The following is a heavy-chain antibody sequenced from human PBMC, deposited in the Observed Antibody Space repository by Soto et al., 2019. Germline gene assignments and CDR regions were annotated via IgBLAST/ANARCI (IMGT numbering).Heavy chain of an antibody. J-gene: IGHJ4*01. D-gene: IGHD3-3*01. V-gene: IGHV1-3*01. CDR2: INPGNGNT. CDR3: ARDGARITIFGVVYYFDY. CDR1: GYSFTTYT. Sequence: GASVKVSCKASGYSFTTYTMHWVRQAPGQRLEWMGWINPGNGNTKYSQKFQGRVTISRDTSASTAYMELSSLRSEDTAVYFCARDGARITIFGVVYYFDYWGQGTLVTVSS.